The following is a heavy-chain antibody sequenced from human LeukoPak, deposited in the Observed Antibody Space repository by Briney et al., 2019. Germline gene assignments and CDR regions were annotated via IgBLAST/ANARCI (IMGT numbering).Heavy chain of an antibody. CDR3: ARDLDYYDSSGYFRDAFDI. CDR2: ISSSSSTI. J-gene: IGHJ3*02. Sequence: GGSLRLSCAASGFTFSSYWMHWVRQAPGKGREWVSYISSSSSTIYYADSVKGRFTISRDNAKNSLYLQMNSLRAEDTAVYYCARDLDYYDSSGYFRDAFDIWGQGTMVTVSS. CDR1: GFTFSSYW. V-gene: IGHV3-48*01. D-gene: IGHD3-22*01.